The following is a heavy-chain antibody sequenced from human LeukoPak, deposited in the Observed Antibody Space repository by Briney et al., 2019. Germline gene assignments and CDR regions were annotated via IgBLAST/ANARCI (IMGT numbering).Heavy chain of an antibody. CDR3: ARDYKYAFDN. D-gene: IGHD5-24*01. Sequence: GGSLRLSCAASGLTVTSNYMSWVRQAPGKGLEWVSVIYRSGPTYYADSVRGRFTISRDNSKNTLYLQMNSLRAEDTAVYYCARDYKYAFDNWGQGTLVTVSS. V-gene: IGHV3-66*01. CDR2: IYRSGPT. CDR1: GLTVTSNY. J-gene: IGHJ4*02.